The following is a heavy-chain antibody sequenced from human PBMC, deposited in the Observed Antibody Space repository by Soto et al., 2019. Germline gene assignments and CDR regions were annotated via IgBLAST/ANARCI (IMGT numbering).Heavy chain of an antibody. Sequence: EVQLVESGGGLVQPGGSQRLSCAASGFTFSSYWMHWVRQAPGKGLVWVSRINSDGSSTSYVDSVKGRFTISRDNAKNTLYLQMNSLRAEDMAVYYCARDDYIWGSYRQFDYWGQGTLVTVSS. CDR2: INSDGSST. J-gene: IGHJ4*02. CDR3: ARDDYIWGSYRQFDY. D-gene: IGHD3-16*02. V-gene: IGHV3-74*01. CDR1: GFTFSSYW.